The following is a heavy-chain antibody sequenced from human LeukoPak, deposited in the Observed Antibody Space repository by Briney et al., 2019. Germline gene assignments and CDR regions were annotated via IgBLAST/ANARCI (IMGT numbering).Heavy chain of an antibody. J-gene: IGHJ4*02. D-gene: IGHD3-10*01. Sequence: SETLSLTCTVSGDSFSSVTDYWAWIRQPPGKGLEWIGYIYYSGSTYYNPSLKSRVTISVDTSKNQFSLKLSSVTAADTAVYYCARVRVRGVIYFDYWGQGTLVTVSS. CDR1: GDSFSSVTDY. V-gene: IGHV4-30-4*08. CDR3: ARVRVRGVIYFDY. CDR2: IYYSGST.